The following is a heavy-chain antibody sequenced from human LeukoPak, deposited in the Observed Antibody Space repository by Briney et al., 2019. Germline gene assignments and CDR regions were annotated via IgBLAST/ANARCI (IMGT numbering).Heavy chain of an antibody. V-gene: IGHV1-46*01. Sequence: ASVKVSCKASGYTFTSYYMHWVRQAPGQGLEWMGIINPGGGSTSYAQKFQGRVTMTRDTSTSTVYMELSSLRSEDTAVYYCAGEYYDFWSGYSYYYYYGMDVWGQGTTVTVSS. D-gene: IGHD3-3*01. CDR3: AGEYYDFWSGYSYYYYYGMDV. CDR2: INPGGGST. J-gene: IGHJ6*02. CDR1: GYTFTSYY.